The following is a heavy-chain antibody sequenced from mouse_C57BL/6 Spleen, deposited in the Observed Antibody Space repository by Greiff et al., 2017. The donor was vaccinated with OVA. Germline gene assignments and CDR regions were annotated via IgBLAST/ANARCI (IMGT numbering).Heavy chain of an antibody. CDR3: ARMGYYGSSYYYAMDY. CDR1: GYTFTSYW. J-gene: IGHJ4*01. CDR2: IHPNSGST. V-gene: IGHV1-64*01. Sequence: QVQLQQPGAELVKPGASVKLSCKASGYTFTSYWMHWVKQRPGQGLEWIGMIHPNSGSTNYNEKCKSKATLTVDKSSSTAYMQLSSLTSEDSAGYNCARMGYYGSSYYYAMDYWGQGTSVTVSS. D-gene: IGHD1-1*01.